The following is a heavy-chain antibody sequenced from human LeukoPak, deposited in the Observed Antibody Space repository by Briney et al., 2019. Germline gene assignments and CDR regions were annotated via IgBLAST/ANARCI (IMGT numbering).Heavy chain of an antibody. Sequence: SQTLSLTCAVSGDSVSSNRGAWNWIRQSPSRGLEWLGRTYYRSNWYHDYAVSVKSRISINPDTSKNQFSLQLNSLTPDDTAVIYWGRYGGNWLDSCGQGTLVTVSS. CDR3: GRYGGNWLDS. D-gene: IGHD2-15*01. V-gene: IGHV6-1*01. CDR1: GDSVSSNRGA. CDR2: TYYRSNWYH. J-gene: IGHJ5*01.